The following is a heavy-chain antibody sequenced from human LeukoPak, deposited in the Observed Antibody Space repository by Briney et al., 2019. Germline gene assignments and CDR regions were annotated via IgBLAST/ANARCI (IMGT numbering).Heavy chain of an antibody. CDR1: GGSISSGSYY. J-gene: IGHJ4*02. D-gene: IGHD1-26*01. V-gene: IGHV4-61*02. CDR3: ARVGRGVGYYFDY. CDR2: IYTSGST. Sequence: PSETLSLTCTVSGGSISSGSYYWSWIRQPAGKGLEWIGRIYTSGSTNYNPSLKSRVTISVDTSKNQFSLKLSSVTAADTAVYYCARVGRGVGYYFDYWGQGTLVTVSS.